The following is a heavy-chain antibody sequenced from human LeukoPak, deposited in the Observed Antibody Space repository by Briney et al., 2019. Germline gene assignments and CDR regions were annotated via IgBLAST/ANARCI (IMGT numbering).Heavy chain of an antibody. J-gene: IGHJ5*02. CDR2: ISGSSTYI. CDR3: ASGTSYGT. Sequence: GGSLRLSCAASGFAFSTYSMNWVRQAPGRGLEWVSSISGSSTYIYYADSVKGRFTISRDNAKNSLYLQMNSLRAEDTAVSYCASGTSYGTWGQGTLVTVSS. D-gene: IGHD1-1*01. CDR1: GFAFSTYS. V-gene: IGHV3-21*01.